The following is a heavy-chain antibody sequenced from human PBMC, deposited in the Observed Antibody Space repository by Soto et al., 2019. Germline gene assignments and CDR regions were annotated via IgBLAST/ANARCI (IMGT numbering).Heavy chain of an antibody. CDR3: ARPPGYYDSSGYSAFDI. Sequence: SETLSLTCAVYGGSFSGYYWSWIRQPPGKGLEWIGEINHSGSTNYNPSLKSRVTISVDTSKNQFSLKLSSVTAADTAVYYCARPPGYYDSSGYSAFDIWGQGTMVT. CDR2: INHSGST. CDR1: GGSFSGYY. J-gene: IGHJ3*02. V-gene: IGHV4-34*01. D-gene: IGHD3-22*01.